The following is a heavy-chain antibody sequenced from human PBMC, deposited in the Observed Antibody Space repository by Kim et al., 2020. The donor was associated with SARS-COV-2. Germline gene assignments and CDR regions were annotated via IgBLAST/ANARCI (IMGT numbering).Heavy chain of an antibody. D-gene: IGHD3-9*01. CDR1: GFTFSSYS. CDR3: ARAGSYYDILTGYYDHYGMDV. CDR2: ISSSSSYI. J-gene: IGHJ6*02. Sequence: GGSLRLSCAASGFTFSSYSMNWVRQAPGKGLEWVSSISSSSSYIYYADSVKGRFTISRDNAKNSLYLQMNSLRAEDTAVYYCARAGSYYDILTGYYDHYGMDVWGQGTMVTVSS. V-gene: IGHV3-21*01.